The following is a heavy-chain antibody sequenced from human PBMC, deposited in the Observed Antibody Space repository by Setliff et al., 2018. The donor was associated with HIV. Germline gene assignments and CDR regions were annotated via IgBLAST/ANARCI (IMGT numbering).Heavy chain of an antibody. Sequence: KTSETLSLTCAVYGGSFSGYYWSWIRQPPGKGLEWIGEIIHSGTTNYNPSLESRVTISVDTSKNQFSLKLTSVTAADTAVYYCARGRGSSYYYYYYMDVWGKGTTVTVSS. CDR2: IIHSGTT. J-gene: IGHJ6*03. V-gene: IGHV4-34*01. CDR1: GGSFSGYY. CDR3: ARGRGSSYYYYYYMDV. D-gene: IGHD6-6*01.